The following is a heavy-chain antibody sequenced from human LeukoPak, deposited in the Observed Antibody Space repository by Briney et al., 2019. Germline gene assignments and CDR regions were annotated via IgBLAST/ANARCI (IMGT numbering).Heavy chain of an antibody. D-gene: IGHD4-23*01. J-gene: IGHJ3*02. CDR3: ATLTTVALDAFDI. V-gene: IGHV3-21*01. Sequence: GGSLRLSCAASGFTFRSHSMNWARQAPGKGLEWVSSISSSSGSIYYADSVKGRFTISRDNAKNSLYLQMNSLGAEDTAVYYCATLTTVALDAFDIWGQGTMVTVSS. CDR2: ISSSSGSI. CDR1: GFTFRSHS.